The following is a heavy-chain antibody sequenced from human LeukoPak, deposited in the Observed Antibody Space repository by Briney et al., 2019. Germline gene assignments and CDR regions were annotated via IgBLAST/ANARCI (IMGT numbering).Heavy chain of an antibody. CDR3: ARDPGRGSGYDY. Sequence: QSGGSLRLSCAASGFTVSSNYMGWVRQAPGKGLEWVSVIYSGGSTYYADSVKGRFTISRDNSKNTLYLQMNSLRAEDTAVYYCARDPGRGSGYDYWGQGTLVTVSS. J-gene: IGHJ4*02. D-gene: IGHD3-22*01. V-gene: IGHV3-66*01. CDR1: GFTVSSNY. CDR2: IYSGGST.